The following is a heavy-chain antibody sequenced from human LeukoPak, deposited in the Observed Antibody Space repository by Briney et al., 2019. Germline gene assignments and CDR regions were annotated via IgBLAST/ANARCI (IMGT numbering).Heavy chain of an antibody. CDR3: ARSGVAAVEFDY. J-gene: IGHJ4*02. CDR2: IYYSGST. D-gene: IGHD6-13*01. Sequence: PSETLSLTCTVSGGSISSYYWSWIRQPPGKGLEGIGYIYYSGSTNYPPSQKSRVTISVDTSKTQFSLKLSSVTAADTAVYYCARSGVAAVEFDYWGQGTLVTVSS. V-gene: IGHV4-59*01. CDR1: GGSISSYY.